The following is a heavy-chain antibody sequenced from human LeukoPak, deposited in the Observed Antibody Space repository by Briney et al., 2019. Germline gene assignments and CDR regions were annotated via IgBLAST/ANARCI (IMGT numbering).Heavy chain of an antibody. CDR3: ARSCTSCYIAGAFDI. V-gene: IGHV3-7*01. Sequence: GGSLRLSCAASGFTFSSYWMSWVRQAPGKGLEWVANIKQDGSEKYYVDSVKGRFTISRDNAKNSLYLQMNSLRAEDTAVYYCARSCTSCYIAGAFDIWGQGTMVTVSS. CDR1: GFTFSSYW. CDR2: IKQDGSEK. D-gene: IGHD2-2*02. J-gene: IGHJ3*02.